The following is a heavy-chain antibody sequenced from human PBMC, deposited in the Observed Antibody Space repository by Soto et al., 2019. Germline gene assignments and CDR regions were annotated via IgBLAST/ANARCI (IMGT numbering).Heavy chain of an antibody. CDR1: GGTFSNDI. J-gene: IGHJ4*02. D-gene: IGHD3-10*01. V-gene: IGHV1-69*08. Sequence: SVKVSCKTSGGTFSNDIITWVRQAPGQGLEWMGRIIPLLDTTKYSQKLQGRVTITRDTSASTAYMELSSLRSEDTAVYYCARDRPPGDYWGQGTLVTVSS. CDR3: ARDRPPGDY. CDR2: IIPLLDTT.